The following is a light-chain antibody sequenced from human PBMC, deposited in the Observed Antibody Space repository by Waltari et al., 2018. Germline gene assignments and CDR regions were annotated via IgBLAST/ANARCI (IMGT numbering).Light chain of an antibody. J-gene: IGKJ4*01. CDR3: QHLNSYPLN. Sequence: DIYLTQSPSFLSASVGDRVTITCRASQDIHSYLAWYQLRPGQAPRLIIYVASKLQSGVPSRFSGSGTGTDFTLTISGLQPEDFATYYCQHLNSYPLNFGGGPRWRSN. V-gene: IGKV1-9*01. CDR1: QDIHSY. CDR2: VAS.